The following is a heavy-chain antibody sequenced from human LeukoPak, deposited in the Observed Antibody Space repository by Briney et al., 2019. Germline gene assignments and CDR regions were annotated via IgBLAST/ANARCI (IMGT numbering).Heavy chain of an antibody. CDR3: ARAPGADYDFWSGYYIYYYGMDV. Sequence: ASVKVSCKASGYTFTSYAMHWVRQAPGQRLEWMGWINAGNGNTKYSQKFQGRVTITRDTSASTAYMELSSLRSEDTAVYYCARAPGADYDFWSGYYIYYYGMDVWGQGTTVTVSS. CDR2: INAGNGNT. J-gene: IGHJ6*02. V-gene: IGHV1-3*01. CDR1: GYTFTSYA. D-gene: IGHD3-3*01.